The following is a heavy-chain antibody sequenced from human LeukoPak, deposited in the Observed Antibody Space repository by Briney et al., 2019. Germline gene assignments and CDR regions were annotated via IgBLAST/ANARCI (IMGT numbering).Heavy chain of an antibody. V-gene: IGHV1-24*01. CDR3: ATRSYGSGSYYNWFDP. CDR2: FDPEDGET. J-gene: IGHJ5*02. D-gene: IGHD3-10*01. Sequence: EASVKVSCKVSGYTLTELSMHWVRQAPGKGLEWMGGFDPEDGETIYAQKFQGRVTMTEDTSTDTAYMELSSLRSEDTAVYYCATRSYGSGSYYNWFDPWGRGTLVTVSS. CDR1: GYTLTELS.